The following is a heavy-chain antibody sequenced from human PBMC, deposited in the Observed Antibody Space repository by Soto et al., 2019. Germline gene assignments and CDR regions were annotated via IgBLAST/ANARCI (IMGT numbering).Heavy chain of an antibody. CDR2: IYYSGST. CDR1: GGSISSYY. Sequence: SETLSLTCTVSGGSISSYYWSWIRQPPGKGLEWIGYIYYSGSTNYNPSLKSRVTISVDTSKNQFSLKLSSVTAADTAVYYCARMQRAYGSGSYYVNFDYWGQGTLVTVSS. V-gene: IGHV4-59*08. D-gene: IGHD3-10*01. CDR3: ARMQRAYGSGSYYVNFDY. J-gene: IGHJ4*02.